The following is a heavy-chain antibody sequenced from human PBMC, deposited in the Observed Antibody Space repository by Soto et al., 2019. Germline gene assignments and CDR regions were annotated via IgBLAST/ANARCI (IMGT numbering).Heavy chain of an antibody. D-gene: IGHD2-21*01. J-gene: IGHJ3*01. CDR3: ARGAYGEVAYDF. V-gene: IGHV1-18*01. CDR1: GYTFTSYG. CDR2: IRAYNGNT. Sequence: ASVKVSCKASGYTFTSYGISWVRQAPGQGLEWMGWIRAYNGNTNYEQRLHGRVTMTTDTSTSTAYLELRSLRSDDTAVYYCARGAYGEVAYDFWGQGTMVTVSS.